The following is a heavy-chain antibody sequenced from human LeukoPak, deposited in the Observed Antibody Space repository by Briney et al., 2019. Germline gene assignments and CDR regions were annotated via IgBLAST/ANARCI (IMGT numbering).Heavy chain of an antibody. Sequence: HPGGSLRLSCAASGFTFSSYCMRWVRQAPGKGLVWVSRINSDGSSTSYADSVKGRFTISRDNAKNTLYLQMNSRIAEDTAVAYCARDPIASGSYDWGQGHLVTVSS. CDR1: GFTFSSYC. D-gene: IGHD1-26*01. CDR2: INSDGSST. V-gene: IGHV3-74*01. J-gene: IGHJ4*02. CDR3: ARDPIASGSYD.